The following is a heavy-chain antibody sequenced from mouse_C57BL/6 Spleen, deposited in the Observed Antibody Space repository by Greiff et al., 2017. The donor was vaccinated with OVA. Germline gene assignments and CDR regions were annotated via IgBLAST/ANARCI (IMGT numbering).Heavy chain of an antibody. CDR2: ISGGGGNT. Sequence: EVKVVESGGGLVKPGGSLKLSCAASGFTFSSYTMSWVRQTPEKRLEWVATISGGGGNTYYPDSVKGRFTISRDNAKNTLYLQMSSLRSEDTALYYCARHSQLRYFDYWGQGTTLTVSS. CDR1: GFTFSSYT. J-gene: IGHJ2*01. V-gene: IGHV5-9*01. CDR3: ARHSQLRYFDY.